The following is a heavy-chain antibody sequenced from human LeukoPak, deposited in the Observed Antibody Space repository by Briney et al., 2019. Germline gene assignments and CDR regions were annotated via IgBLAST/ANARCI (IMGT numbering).Heavy chain of an antibody. D-gene: IGHD4-17*01. Sequence: GGSLRLSCAASGFTFSSFGMHWVRQAPGKGLELVAVLSYDGSNNYYADSVKGRFTISRDNSKNTLYLQMNSLRAEDTAVYYCAKDASTVTLHADYWGQGTLVTVSS. V-gene: IGHV3-30*18. CDR1: GFTFSSFG. CDR2: LSYDGSNN. J-gene: IGHJ4*02. CDR3: AKDASTVTLHADY.